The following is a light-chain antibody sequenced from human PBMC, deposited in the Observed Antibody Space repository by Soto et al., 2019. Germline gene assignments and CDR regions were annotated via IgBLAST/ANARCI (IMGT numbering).Light chain of an antibody. V-gene: IGKV3-15*01. CDR3: QQYNNWPPVT. Sequence: EIVMTQSPATLSVSPGERATLSCRASQSVSSNLAWYQQKPGQAPRLLIYGASTRPTGIPARFSGSVSGTEFTLTISSLQSEDFAVYYCQQYNNWPPVTFGGGTKVEIK. CDR1: QSVSSN. J-gene: IGKJ4*01. CDR2: GAS.